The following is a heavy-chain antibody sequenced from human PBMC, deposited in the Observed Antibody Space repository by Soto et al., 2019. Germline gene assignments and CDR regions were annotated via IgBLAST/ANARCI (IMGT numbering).Heavy chain of an antibody. CDR3: AIGRGLYYDFWSGSTEPYYYYYYMAV. CDR2: MNPNSGNT. Sequence: ASVKVSCKASGYTFTSYDINWVRQATGQGHEWMGWMNPNSGNTGYAQKFQGRVTMTRNTSISTAYIELSSLRSEDTAVYYCAIGRGLYYDFWSGSTEPYYYYYYMAVWGKGTTVTVSS. J-gene: IGHJ6*03. CDR1: GYTFTSYD. D-gene: IGHD3-3*01. V-gene: IGHV1-8*01.